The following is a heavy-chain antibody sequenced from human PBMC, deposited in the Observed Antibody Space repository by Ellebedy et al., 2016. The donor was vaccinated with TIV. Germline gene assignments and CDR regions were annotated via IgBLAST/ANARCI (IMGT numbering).Heavy chain of an antibody. D-gene: IGHD4-11*01. CDR2: INEDGSDR. V-gene: IGHV3-7*01. CDR1: GFSFSSHW. CDR3: VRESYRNYTWGTTGFDS. Sequence: GESLKISCAASGFSFSSHWMNWVRQAPGKGLEWVANINEDGSDRYYVDSLKGRFTISRDNAKSSLYLQMNGLRAEDTAVYYCVRESYRNYTWGTTGFDSWGQGTLVTASS. J-gene: IGHJ5*01.